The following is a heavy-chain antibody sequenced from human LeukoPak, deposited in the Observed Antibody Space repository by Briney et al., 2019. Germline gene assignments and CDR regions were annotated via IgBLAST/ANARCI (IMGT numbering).Heavy chain of an antibody. CDR2: IIPILGIA. V-gene: IGHV1-69*02. J-gene: IGHJ5*02. CDR1: GGTFSSYT. CDR3: ARGGAIVVVPAAELRFDP. D-gene: IGHD2-2*01. Sequence: VASVKVSCKASGGTFSSYTINWVQQAPGQGLEWMGRIIPILGIANYAQKFQGRVTITADKSTCTAYMELSSLRSEDTAVYYCARGGAIVVVPAAELRFDPWGQGTLVTVSS.